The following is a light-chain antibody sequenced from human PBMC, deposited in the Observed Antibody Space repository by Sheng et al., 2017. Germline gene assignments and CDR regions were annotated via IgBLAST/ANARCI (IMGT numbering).Light chain of an antibody. J-gene: IGKJ2*01. CDR2: LGS. V-gene: IGKV2-28*01. Sequence: DIVMTQSPLSLPVTPGEPASISCRSSQSLLHSNAYNYLDWYLQKPGQSPQLLIYLGSNRASGVPDRFSGSGSGTDFTLKISRVEVEDVGVYYCMQALQTPWTFGQGTKLEIK. CDR3: MQALQTPWT. CDR1: QSLLHSNAYNY.